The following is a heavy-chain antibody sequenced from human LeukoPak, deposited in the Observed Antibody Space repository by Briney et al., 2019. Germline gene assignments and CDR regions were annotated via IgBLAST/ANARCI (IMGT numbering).Heavy chain of an antibody. CDR3: ARGGDYYGSGSYLVPY. CDR1: GGSFSGYY. Sequence: SETLSLTCAVYGGSFSGYYWSWIRQPPGKGLEWIGEINHSGSTNYNPSLKSRVTISVDTSKNQFSLKLSSVTAAGTAVYYCARGGDYYGSGSYLVPYWGQGTLVTVSS. J-gene: IGHJ4*02. D-gene: IGHD3-10*01. CDR2: INHSGST. V-gene: IGHV4-34*01.